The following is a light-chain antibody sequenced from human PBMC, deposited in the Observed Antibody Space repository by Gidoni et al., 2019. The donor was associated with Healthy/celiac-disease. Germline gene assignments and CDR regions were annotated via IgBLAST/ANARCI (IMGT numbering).Light chain of an antibody. J-gene: IGKJ1*01. V-gene: IGKV3-11*01. CDR2: DAS. CDR1: QSVSSY. CDR3: QQRSNWPPGWT. Sequence: EIVLTQSPATLSLSPGERATLSCRASQSVSSYLAWYQQNPGQAPRLLIYDASNRATGSPARFSGSGSGTDFTLTISSLEPEDYAVYYCQQRSNWPPGWTFGQGTKVEIK.